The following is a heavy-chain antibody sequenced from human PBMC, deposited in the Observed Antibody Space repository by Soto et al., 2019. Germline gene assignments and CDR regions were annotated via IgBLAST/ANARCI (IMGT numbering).Heavy chain of an antibody. V-gene: IGHV1-46*01. J-gene: IGHJ3*02. CDR2: INPSGGST. D-gene: IGHD6-13*01. CDR3: ARDGGIAAGAFDI. CDR1: GYTFTSYY. Sequence: SVKVSCKASGYTFTSYYMHWLRQSPGQGLEWMGIINPSGGSTSYAQKFQGRVTMTRDTSTSTVYMELSSLRSEDTAVYYCARDGGIAAGAFDIWGQGTMVTVPS.